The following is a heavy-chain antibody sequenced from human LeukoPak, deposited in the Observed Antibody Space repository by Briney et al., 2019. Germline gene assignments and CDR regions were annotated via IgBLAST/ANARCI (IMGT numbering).Heavy chain of an antibody. J-gene: IGHJ4*02. CDR1: GFTFSSYN. Sequence: PGGSLRLSCAASGFTFSSYNMNWVRQAPGKGLEWVSSISSSSSYIYYADSVKGRFTISRDNAMNSLYLQMNSLRAEDTAVYYCAKPYDSSGYYYDYWGQGTLVTVSS. V-gene: IGHV3-21*01. CDR2: ISSSSSYI. D-gene: IGHD3-22*01. CDR3: AKPYDSSGYYYDY.